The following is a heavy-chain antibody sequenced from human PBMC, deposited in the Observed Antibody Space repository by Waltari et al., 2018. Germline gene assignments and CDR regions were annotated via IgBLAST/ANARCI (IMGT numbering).Heavy chain of an antibody. CDR2: TLKDESIQ. CDR1: GFNFGSYG. J-gene: IGHJ4*02. D-gene: IGHD6-19*01. Sequence: QVQLVESGGGVVQPGGSLRLSCAASGFNFGSYGMNWARQAPGKGLEGISFTLKDESIQSYADSVKGRFTISRDNSRNTLYLQMDSLRVEDTAIYYCARKGGRIAVAGMGYWGRGTLVTVSS. V-gene: IGHV3-30*03. CDR3: ARKGGRIAVAGMGY.